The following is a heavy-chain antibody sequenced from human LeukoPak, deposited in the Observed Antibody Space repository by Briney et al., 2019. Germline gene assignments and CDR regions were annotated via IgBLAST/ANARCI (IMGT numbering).Heavy chain of an antibody. CDR2: ISYDGSNT. Sequence: GGSLRLSCAASGFTFSSYAMQWDRQAPGKGLEWEAVISYDGSNTYYADSVKGRFTISRDNSKNSLYLQMNSPRAADTAVYYCARAPDCRHLSKNAFDIWGPKTIGTVSS. J-gene: IGHJ3*02. CDR1: GFTFSSYA. V-gene: IGHV3-30*04. D-gene: IGHD2-21*01. CDR3: ARAPDCRHLSKNAFDI.